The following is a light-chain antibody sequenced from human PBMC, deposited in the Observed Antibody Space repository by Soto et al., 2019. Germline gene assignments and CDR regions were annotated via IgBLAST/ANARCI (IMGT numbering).Light chain of an antibody. Sequence: DIQMTQSPSTLSASVGDRITITCRASQSVSRRLAWFQQKPGKAPNLLIYDASSLESGVPSRFSGRGSGTEFTLTISSLQPDDCATYYCHTYNSYSLHTFGQGTKLEIK. J-gene: IGKJ2*01. CDR1: QSVSRR. CDR3: HTYNSYSLHT. CDR2: DAS. V-gene: IGKV1-5*01.